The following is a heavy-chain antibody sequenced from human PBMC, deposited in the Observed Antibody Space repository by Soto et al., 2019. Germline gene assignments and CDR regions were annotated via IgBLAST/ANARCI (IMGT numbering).Heavy chain of an antibody. Sequence: QVQLVESGGGVVQPGRSLRLSCVASGFTFSDYAMHWVRQAPGKGLEWVAVISSDGRNKYYAESVKGRFAISRDNSKNTLYLQMNSLRPEDTAVYYCARDVAVPGSWYFDLWGRGTLVPVSS. CDR3: ARDVAVPGSWYFDL. CDR2: ISSDGRNK. J-gene: IGHJ2*01. D-gene: IGHD6-19*01. CDR1: GFTFSDYA. V-gene: IGHV3-30*09.